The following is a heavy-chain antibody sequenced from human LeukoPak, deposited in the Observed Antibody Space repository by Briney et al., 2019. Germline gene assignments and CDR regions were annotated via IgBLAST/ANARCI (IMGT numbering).Heavy chain of an antibody. CDR1: GFSFNNYA. D-gene: IGHD6-19*01. Sequence: GGSLRLSCAASGFSFNNYAMYWVRQAPGKGLEWVALISYDGGDKYYAESMKGRITISRDNAKSSLYLQMNSLRAEDTAVYSCARIAVTGTFDAFDVWGQGTMLTVSS. CDR2: ISYDGGDK. CDR3: ARIAVTGTFDAFDV. V-gene: IGHV3-30*03. J-gene: IGHJ3*01.